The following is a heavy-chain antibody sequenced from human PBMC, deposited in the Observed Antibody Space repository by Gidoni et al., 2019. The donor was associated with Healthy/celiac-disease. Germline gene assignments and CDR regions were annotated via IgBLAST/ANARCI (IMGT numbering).Heavy chain of an antibody. D-gene: IGHD5-18*01. V-gene: IGHV3-9*01. CDR2: ISWNSGSI. J-gene: IGHJ4*02. CDR3: AKEGGYSYGFDY. Sequence: EVQLVESGGGLVQTGRSLRLSCAASGFTFDDYAMHWVRQAPGKGLEWVSGISWNSGSIGYADSVKGRFTISRDNAKNSLYLQMNSLRAEDTALYYCAKEGGYSYGFDYWGQGTLVTVSS. CDR1: GFTFDDYA.